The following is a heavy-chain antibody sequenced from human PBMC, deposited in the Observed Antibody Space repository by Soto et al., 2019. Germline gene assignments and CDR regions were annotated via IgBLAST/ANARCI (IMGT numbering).Heavy chain of an antibody. CDR1: GGTFSSYT. D-gene: IGHD2-2*01. Sequence: QVQLVQSGDEVKKPGSSVKVSCKASGGTFSSYTISWVRQAPGQGLEWRGRIIPILGIANYAQKFQGRVTITADKSTSAAYMKLSSLRSEDTAVYYCARDRVGYCSSTSCYYHDAFDIWGQGTMVTVSS. J-gene: IGHJ3*02. CDR3: ARDRVGYCSSTSCYYHDAFDI. V-gene: IGHV1-69*08. CDR2: IIPILGIA.